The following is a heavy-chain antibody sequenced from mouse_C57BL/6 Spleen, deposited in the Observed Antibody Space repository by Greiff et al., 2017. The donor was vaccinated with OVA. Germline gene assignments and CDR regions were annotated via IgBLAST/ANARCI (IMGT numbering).Heavy chain of an antibody. CDR2: IYPRSGNT. CDR3: AREGYYDYDPFAY. Sequence: VKLVESGAELARPGASVKLSCKASGYTFTSYGISWVKQRTGQGLEWIGEIYPRSGNTYYNEKFKGKATLTADKSSSTAYMELRSLTSEDSAVYFCAREGYYDYDPFAYWGQGTLVTVSA. D-gene: IGHD2-4*01. V-gene: IGHV1-81*01. J-gene: IGHJ3*01. CDR1: GYTFTSYG.